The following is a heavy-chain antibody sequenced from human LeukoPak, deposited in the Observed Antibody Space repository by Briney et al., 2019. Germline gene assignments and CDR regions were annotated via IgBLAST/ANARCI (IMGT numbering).Heavy chain of an antibody. D-gene: IGHD5-24*01. Sequence: KSSETLSLTCAVYGGSFSGYYWSWIRQPPGKGLEWIGEINHSGSTNYNPSLKSRVTISVDTSKNQFSLKLSSVTAADTAVYYCARHSRDGYNFDDYWGQGTLVTVSS. V-gene: IGHV4-34*01. CDR3: ARHSRDGYNFDDY. J-gene: IGHJ4*02. CDR1: GGSFSGYY. CDR2: INHSGST.